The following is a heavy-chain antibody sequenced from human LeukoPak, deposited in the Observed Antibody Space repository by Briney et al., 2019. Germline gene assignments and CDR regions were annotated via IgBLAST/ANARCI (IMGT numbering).Heavy chain of an antibody. J-gene: IGHJ4*02. Sequence: GGSLRLSCAASGFTFNTYAMSWVRQAPGKGLEWVSSISGSGSGDSTFYADSVKGRFTISRDNSKNTPYLHINSLRAEDTAVYYCAKIKDHGIIVVPYNFDSWGQGTLVTVSS. CDR3: AKIKDHGIIVVPYNFDS. CDR2: ISGSGSGDST. V-gene: IGHV3-23*01. D-gene: IGHD3-22*01. CDR1: GFTFNTYA.